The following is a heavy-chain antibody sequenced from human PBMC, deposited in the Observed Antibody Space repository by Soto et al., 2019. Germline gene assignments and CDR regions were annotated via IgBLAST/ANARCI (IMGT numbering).Heavy chain of an antibody. J-gene: IGHJ5*01. V-gene: IGHV1-18*01. CDR3: ARGGGLVGAASDS. CDR2: ISTYNGHT. D-gene: IGHD1-26*01. CDR1: GYTFSNFG. Sequence: QVQLVQSGGEVKKPGASVKVSCKASGYTFSNFGIEWVRQAPGQGLEWMGWISTYNGHTNYVRKFQGRITLTTDTSTNTAYMELRSLRSDDTAVYYCARGGGLVGAASDSWGQGTLVTVSS.